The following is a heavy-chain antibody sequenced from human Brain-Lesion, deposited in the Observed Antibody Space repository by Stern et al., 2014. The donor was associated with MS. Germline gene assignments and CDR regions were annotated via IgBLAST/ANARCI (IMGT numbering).Heavy chain of an antibody. D-gene: IGHD2-15*01. V-gene: IGHV4-39*01. CDR2: IYYSGNT. J-gene: IGHJ5*02. Sequence: QLQLQESGPGLVKPSETLSLTCTVAGGSVSSTSYAWAWIRQPPGQGLEWIGTIYYSGNTYYSPSLKSRLTISLDPSKNQFSLQLRSGTAADTAVYYCAGEEDIRYCSGGSCTGNWFDPWGQGTLVTVSS. CDR1: GGSVSSTSYA. CDR3: AGEEDIRYCSGGSCTGNWFDP.